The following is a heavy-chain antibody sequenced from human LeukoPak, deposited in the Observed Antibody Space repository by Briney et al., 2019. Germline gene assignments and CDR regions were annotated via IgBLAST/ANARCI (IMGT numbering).Heavy chain of an antibody. J-gene: IGHJ4*02. V-gene: IGHV3-30*02. D-gene: IGHD6-13*01. CDR2: IRYDGNNK. Sequence: GGSLRLSCGASGFTFSNYGMLWVRQAPGKGLDWVAFIRYDGNNKLYADSVKGRFTISRDNSKNALYLHINSLRAEDTAVYYCARASSSWYYFDYWGQGTLVTVSS. CDR3: ARASSSWYYFDY. CDR1: GFTFSNYG.